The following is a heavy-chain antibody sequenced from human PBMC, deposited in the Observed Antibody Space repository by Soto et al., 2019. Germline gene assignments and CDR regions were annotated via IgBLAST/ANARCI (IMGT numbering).Heavy chain of an antibody. D-gene: IGHD2-15*01. J-gene: IGHJ6*03. Sequence: SETLSLTCTVSGGSISSSSYYWGWIRQPPGKGLEWIGSIYYSGSTYYNPSLKSRVTISVDTSKNQFSLKLSSVTAAGTTVYYCASPPRECSGGSCYPRLLYYMDVWGKGTTVTVSS. CDR3: ASPPRECSGGSCYPRLLYYMDV. CDR1: GGSISSSSYY. V-gene: IGHV4-39*01. CDR2: IYYSGST.